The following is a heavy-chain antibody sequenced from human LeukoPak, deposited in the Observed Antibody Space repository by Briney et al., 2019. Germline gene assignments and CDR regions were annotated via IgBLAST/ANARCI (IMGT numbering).Heavy chain of an antibody. Sequence: GASVKVSCKASGYTFTGYYMHWVRQAPGQGLEWMGRINPNSGGTNYAQKFQDRVTMTRDTSISTAYMELSRLRSDDTAVYYYARDKSNNYDFWSGYANNWFDPWGQGTLVTVSS. CDR1: GYTFTGYY. V-gene: IGHV1-2*06. J-gene: IGHJ5*02. CDR3: ARDKSNNYDFWSGYANNWFDP. D-gene: IGHD3-3*01. CDR2: INPNSGGT.